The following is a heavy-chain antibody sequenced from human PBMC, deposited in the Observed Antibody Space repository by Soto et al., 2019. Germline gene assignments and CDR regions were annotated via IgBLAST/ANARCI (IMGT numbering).Heavy chain of an antibody. Sequence: GESLKISCKGSGYSFTSYWIGWVRQMPGKGLEWMGILYPGDSDTRYSPSFQGQVTISADKSISTAYLQWSSLKASDTAMYYCARQNAAREDYYYGMDVWGQGTTVTVSS. D-gene: IGHD6-6*01. V-gene: IGHV5-51*01. J-gene: IGHJ6*02. CDR2: LYPGDSDT. CDR1: GYSFTSYW. CDR3: ARQNAAREDYYYGMDV.